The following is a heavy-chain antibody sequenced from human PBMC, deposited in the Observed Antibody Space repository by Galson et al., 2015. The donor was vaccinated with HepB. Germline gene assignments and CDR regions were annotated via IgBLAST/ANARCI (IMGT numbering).Heavy chain of an antibody. J-gene: IGHJ4*02. V-gene: IGHV1-18*01. CDR1: GYTFTSYG. Sequence: QSGAEVKKPGESLKISCKASGYTFTSYGISWVRKAPGQGLEWMGWISAYNGNTNYAQKLQGRVTMTTDTSTSTAYMELRSLRSDDTAVYYCARVYNYGSGSLFDYWGQGTLVTVSS. CDR3: ARVYNYGSGSLFDY. D-gene: IGHD3-10*01. CDR2: ISAYNGNT.